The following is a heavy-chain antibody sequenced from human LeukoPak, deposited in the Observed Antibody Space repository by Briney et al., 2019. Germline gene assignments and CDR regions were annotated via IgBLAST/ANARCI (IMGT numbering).Heavy chain of an antibody. J-gene: IGHJ4*02. Sequence: PGGSLRLSCVVSGITLSNYGMSWVRQAPGKGLEWVSGIGERGGSTNYADSVKGRFIISRDTSKNTVYLQMNSLRVEDTAVYFCAKRGIVIRAVIIIGFHKEAYYFDYWGQGILVTVSS. CDR1: GITLSNYG. D-gene: IGHD3-10*01. CDR2: IGERGGST. V-gene: IGHV3-23*01. CDR3: AKRGIVIRAVIIIGFHKEAYYFDY.